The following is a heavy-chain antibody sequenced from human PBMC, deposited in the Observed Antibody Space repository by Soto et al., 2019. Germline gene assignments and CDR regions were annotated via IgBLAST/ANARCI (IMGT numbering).Heavy chain of an antibody. J-gene: IGHJ4*02. Sequence: EVQLLEFGGGLVQPGGSLRLSCAASGFTFSSYAMSWVRQAPGKGLEWVSPISSSGGSTFYADSVKGRFTTSRDNSKNTLYLQMNSLRAEDTAVYYCARREAASSGGYYEGDYWGQGTLVTVSS. CDR2: ISSSGGST. V-gene: IGHV3-23*01. D-gene: IGHD1-26*01. CDR1: GFTFSSYA. CDR3: ARREAASSGGYYEGDY.